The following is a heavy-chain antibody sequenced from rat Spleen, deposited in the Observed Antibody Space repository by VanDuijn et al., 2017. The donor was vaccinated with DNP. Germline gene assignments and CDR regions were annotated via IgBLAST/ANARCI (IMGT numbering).Heavy chain of an antibody. J-gene: IGHJ4*01. CDR2: ISYNGGTP. CDR1: GITFSDHN. V-gene: IGHV5-7*01. CDR3: ARHRTISPYYYDMDA. Sequence: EVQLVESGGGLVQPGRSLKLSCTVSGITFSDHNMAWVRQAPAKGLEWVATISYNGGTPYYRDSVKGRFTISRDNAQSTLYLQMDSLRSEDTATYYCARHRTISPYYYDMDAWGQGASVTVSS.